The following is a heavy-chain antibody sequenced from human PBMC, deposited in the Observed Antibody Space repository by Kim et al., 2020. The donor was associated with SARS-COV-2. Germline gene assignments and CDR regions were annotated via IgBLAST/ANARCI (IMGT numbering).Heavy chain of an antibody. V-gene: IGHV3-7*01. J-gene: IGHJ4*02. CDR3: ARDPDHGALDY. D-gene: IGHD4-17*01. CDR2: MKGDGSTI. CDR1: GFSFSNSW. Sequence: GGSLRLSCVASGFSFSNSWMSWVRQTPGKGLEWVADMKGDGSTIVYVDSLRGRFTISRDNTKNSLNLQMNSLTVEDTGVYFCARDPDHGALDYWGQGTLVTASS.